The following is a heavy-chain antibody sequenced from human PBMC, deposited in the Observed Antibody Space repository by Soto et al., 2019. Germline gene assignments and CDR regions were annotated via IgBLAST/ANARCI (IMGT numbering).Heavy chain of an antibody. V-gene: IGHV1-3*01. CDR2: INAGNGNT. CDR3: ARASVVIIGDLDY. D-gene: IGHD3-3*01. CDR1: GYTFTSYA. Sequence: QVQLVQSGAEVKKPGASVKVSCKASGYTFTSYAMHWVRQAPGQRLEWMGWINAGNGNTKYSQKFQGRVTITRDTSASTAYMELSSLRSEDTAVYYCARASVVIIGDLDYWGQGTLVTVSS. J-gene: IGHJ4*02.